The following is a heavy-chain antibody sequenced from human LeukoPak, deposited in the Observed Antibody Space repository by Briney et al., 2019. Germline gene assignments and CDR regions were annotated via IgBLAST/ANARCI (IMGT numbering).Heavy chain of an antibody. J-gene: IGHJ4*02. D-gene: IGHD3-22*01. V-gene: IGHV4-61*02. CDR3: AREGSIYYSDSSGYLGY. Sequence: SRTLSLTCTVSGDSINSGPYYWSWIRQPAGKGLEWIGRIYSGGRTNYNPSLKSRVTISVYTSKDQFSLKLSSVTAADTAVYYCAREGSIYYSDSSGYLGYWGQGTLVTVSS. CDR1: GDSINSGPYY. CDR2: IYSGGRT.